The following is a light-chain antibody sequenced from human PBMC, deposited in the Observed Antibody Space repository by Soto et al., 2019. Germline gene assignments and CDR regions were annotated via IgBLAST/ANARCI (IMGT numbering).Light chain of an antibody. CDR1: SSDVGGYNY. CDR2: DVS. Sequence: QSVLTQPAPVSGSPGQSITISCTGTSSDVGGYNYVSWYQQHPGEAPKLMIYDVSNRPSGVSNRFSGSKSGNTASLTISGLQAEDEADYYCSSYTSSSTYVFGSGTQLTVL. CDR3: SSYTSSSTYV. V-gene: IGLV2-14*01. J-gene: IGLJ7*01.